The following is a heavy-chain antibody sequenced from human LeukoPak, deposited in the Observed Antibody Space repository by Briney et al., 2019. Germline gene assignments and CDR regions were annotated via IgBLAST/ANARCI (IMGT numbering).Heavy chain of an antibody. CDR2: ISYDGSNK. D-gene: IGHD3-3*01. V-gene: IGHV3-30*18. CDR1: GFTFSSYG. Sequence: DPGGSLRLSCAASGFTFSSYGMHWVRQAPGKGLKWVAVISYDGSNKYYADSVKGRFTISRDNSKNTLYLQMNSLRAEDTAVYYCAKSYDFWSGYYIYWGQGTLVTVSS. CDR3: AKSYDFWSGYYIY. J-gene: IGHJ4*02.